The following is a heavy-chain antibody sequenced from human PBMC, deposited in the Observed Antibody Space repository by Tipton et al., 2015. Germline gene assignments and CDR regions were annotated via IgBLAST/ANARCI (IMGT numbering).Heavy chain of an antibody. V-gene: IGHV4-39*01. D-gene: IGHD3-9*01. Sequence: TLSLTCTVSGDSISSGSYYWGWTRQPPGKGLEWIGSIYYSGSTYYNPSLKSRVTISVDTSKNQFSLKLTSVTAADTAVYYCACQDYDSLTRDYQTVDYWGQGTLVTVSS. CDR2: IYYSGST. J-gene: IGHJ4*02. CDR1: GDSISSGSYY. CDR3: ACQDYDSLTRDYQTVDY.